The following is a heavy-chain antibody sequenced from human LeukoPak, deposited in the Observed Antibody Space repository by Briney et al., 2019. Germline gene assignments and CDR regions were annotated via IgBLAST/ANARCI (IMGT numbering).Heavy chain of an antibody. D-gene: IGHD5-12*01. CDR2: IGGSNGIT. CDR1: RFTFNSYA. Sequence: GGSLRLSCAASRFTFNSYAMSWVRQAPGKGLEWVSVIGGSNGITFYVGSVKGRFTISRDNSKDTLYLQMNSLRAEDTAVYYCARNENSGWGYFDYWDQGTLVTVSS. V-gene: IGHV3-23*01. J-gene: IGHJ4*02. CDR3: ARNENSGWGYFDY.